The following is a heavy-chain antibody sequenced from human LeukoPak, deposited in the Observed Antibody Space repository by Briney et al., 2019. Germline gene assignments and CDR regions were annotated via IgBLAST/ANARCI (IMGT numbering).Heavy chain of an antibody. Sequence: GGSLRLSRAASGFTFSSYAMNWVRQAPGKGLEWVSTISGSGAGTFYADSVKGRFTISRDNSKNTLYLQMNSVRAEDTAVYFCAKDLGYNYGSKLDYWGQGALVTVSS. D-gene: IGHD5-18*01. CDR3: AKDLGYNYGSKLDY. J-gene: IGHJ4*02. CDR1: GFTFSSYA. CDR2: ISGSGAGT. V-gene: IGHV3-23*01.